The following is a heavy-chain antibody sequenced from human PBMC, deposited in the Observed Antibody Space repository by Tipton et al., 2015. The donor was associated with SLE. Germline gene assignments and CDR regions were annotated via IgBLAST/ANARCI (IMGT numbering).Heavy chain of an antibody. J-gene: IGHJ4*02. Sequence: TLSLTCTVSGASISSSGYYWTWIRQHPEKGLEWIGYIYYSGTTYYNPSLESRVTISVDSAKKQFSLNLNSVTAADTAVYYCARRPPFEPLDYWSQGTLVTVSS. CDR1: GASISSSGYY. CDR3: ARRPPFEPLDY. D-gene: IGHD1-14*01. CDR2: IYYSGTT. V-gene: IGHV4-31*03.